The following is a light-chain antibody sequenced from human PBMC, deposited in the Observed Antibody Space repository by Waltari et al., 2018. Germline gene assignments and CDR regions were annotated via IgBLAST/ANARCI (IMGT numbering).Light chain of an antibody. V-gene: IGLV4-69*01. J-gene: IGLJ3*02. CDR3: QTGGHGTWV. CDR1: SGHSSNI. Sequence: QLVLTQSPSASASLGASVKFTCTLSSGHSSNIIAWHQQQPEKGPRYLMKVHSDGSHSKGEKGAVACMKVNRDGSHGKGVGIPDRFAGSGSGTERYLTISSGQSEDEADYYCQTGGHGTWVFGGGTKLTVL. CDR2: VHSDGSH.